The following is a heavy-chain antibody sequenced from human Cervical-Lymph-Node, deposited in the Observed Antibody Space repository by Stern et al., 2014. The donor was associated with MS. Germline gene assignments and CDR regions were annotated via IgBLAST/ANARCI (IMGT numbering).Heavy chain of an antibody. V-gene: IGHV2-5*02. CDR2: TFWEDDH. CDR3: AHSPRAMIVVG. D-gene: IGHD3-22*01. J-gene: IGHJ4*02. Sequence: TLKESGPTLEKPTQTLTLTCTFSGFSLSTSGVGVGWIRQPPGKDLEWRALTFWEDDHGFRPFLKSRLTITKDTSKTQVVLTMTNMDPVDTATYYCAHSPRAMIVVGWGQGTLVTVSS. CDR1: GFSLSTSGVG.